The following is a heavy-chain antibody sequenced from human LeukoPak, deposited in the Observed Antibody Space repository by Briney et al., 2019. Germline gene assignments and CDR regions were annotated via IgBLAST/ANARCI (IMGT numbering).Heavy chain of an antibody. Sequence: GGSLRLSCAASGFTFSSYGMHWVRQAPGKGLEWVAFIRFDGNNKYYTDSVKGRFTISRDNSKNTLYLQMNSLRAEDTALYYCAKDRMDPVNYWGQGTLVTVSS. CDR3: AKDRMDPVNY. CDR1: GFTFSSYG. V-gene: IGHV3-30*02. J-gene: IGHJ4*02. CDR2: IRFDGNNK. D-gene: IGHD2-2*03.